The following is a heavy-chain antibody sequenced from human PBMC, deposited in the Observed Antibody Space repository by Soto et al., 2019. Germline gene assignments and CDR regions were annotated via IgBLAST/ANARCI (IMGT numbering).Heavy chain of an antibody. CDR3: AKDCRDGYNIDY. Sequence: QVQLVESGGGVVQPGRSLRLSCAASGFTFSSYAMHWVRQAPGKGLEWVAVISYDGSNKYYADSVKGRFTISRDNSKNTLYLQMNSLRAEDTAVYYCAKDCRDGYNIDYWGQGTLVTVSS. CDR2: ISYDGSNK. CDR1: GFTFSSYA. D-gene: IGHD5-12*01. J-gene: IGHJ4*02. V-gene: IGHV3-30*04.